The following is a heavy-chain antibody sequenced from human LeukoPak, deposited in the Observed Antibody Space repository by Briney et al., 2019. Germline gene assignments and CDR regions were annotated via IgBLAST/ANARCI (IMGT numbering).Heavy chain of an antibody. V-gene: IGHV3-66*01. D-gene: IGHD3-22*01. CDR2: IYTGGST. CDR1: GFTVSSNY. Sequence: GGSLRLSCAASGFTVSSNYMSWVRQAPGKGLEWVSAIYTGGSTYYAGSVKGRFTISRDNSKNTLYLQMNSLRAEDTAVYYCVRNLYYYDSSGYYYYWGQGTLVTVSS. CDR3: VRNLYYYDSSGYYYY. J-gene: IGHJ4*02.